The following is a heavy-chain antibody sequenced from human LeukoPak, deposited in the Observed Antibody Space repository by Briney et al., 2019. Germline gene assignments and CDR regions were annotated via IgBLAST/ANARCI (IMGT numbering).Heavy chain of an antibody. CDR3: AINSGYYPDDY. CDR1: GYTFTGYY. Sequence: GASVKVSCKASGYTFTGYYMHWVRQAPGQGLEWMGWINPNSGGTNYAQKFQGRVTMTRNTSISTAYMELSSLRSEDTAVYYCAINSGYYPDDYWGQGTLVTVSS. V-gene: IGHV1-2*02. J-gene: IGHJ4*02. D-gene: IGHD3-22*01. CDR2: INPNSGGT.